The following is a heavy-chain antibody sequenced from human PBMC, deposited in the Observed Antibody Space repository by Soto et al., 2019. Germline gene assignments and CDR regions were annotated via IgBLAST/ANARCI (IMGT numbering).Heavy chain of an antibody. V-gene: IGHV4-59*01. CDR2: MYNTGST. J-gene: IGHJ6*02. Sequence: SETLSLTCTVSGGSIRSYYWSWIRQPPGEGLEWIGYMYNTGSTIYNPSLKSRVTISVDTSKNQFSLKLNSVTAADTAVYYCARDLWGYCGADCYPLDVWGQGTTVTVSS. D-gene: IGHD2-21*02. CDR3: ARDLWGYCGADCYPLDV. CDR1: GGSIRSYY.